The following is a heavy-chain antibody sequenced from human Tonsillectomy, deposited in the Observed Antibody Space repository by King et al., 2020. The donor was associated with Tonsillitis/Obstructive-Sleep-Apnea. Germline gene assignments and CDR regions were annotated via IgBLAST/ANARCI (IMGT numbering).Heavy chain of an antibody. CDR3: AREGNYDYIWGSYRSDL. V-gene: IGHV1-18*01. CDR2: FTAYNGNT. D-gene: IGHD3-16*02. CDR1: GYTFTSYA. Sequence: VQLVESGAEVKKPGASVKVSCKASGYTFTSYAISWVRQAPGQGLKGMGWFTAYNGNTNYAGKLQDRVTRTPDTSTTTAYMELRSLRSDDTAGYYCAREGNYDYIWGSYRSDLWGQGTLVTVSS. J-gene: IGHJ5*02.